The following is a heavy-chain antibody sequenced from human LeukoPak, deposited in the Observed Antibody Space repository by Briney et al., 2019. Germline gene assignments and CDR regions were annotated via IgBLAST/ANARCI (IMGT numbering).Heavy chain of an antibody. CDR1: GGSISSSSYY. D-gene: IGHD3-10*01. CDR2: FYYSGST. V-gene: IGHV4-39*07. Sequence: SETLSLTCTVSGGSISSSSYYWGWIRQPPGKGLEWIGSFYYSGSTYYNPSLKSRVTISVDTSKKQFSLKLSSVTAADTAVYYCARETPYGSGSYPFDYWGQGILVTVSS. J-gene: IGHJ4*02. CDR3: ARETPYGSGSYPFDY.